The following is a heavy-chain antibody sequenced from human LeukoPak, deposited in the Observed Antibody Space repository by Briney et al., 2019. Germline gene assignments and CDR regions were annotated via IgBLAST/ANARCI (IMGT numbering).Heavy chain of an antibody. V-gene: IGHV1-2*02. CDR1: GYTFTGYY. CDR2: INPNSGGT. D-gene: IGHD6-19*01. Sequence: ASVKVSCKASGYTFTGYYMHWVRQAPGQGLEWMGWINPNSGGTNYAQKFQGRVTMTRDTSISTAYMELSRLRSDDTAVYYCARVLAYSSGWYSANYYYYYYMDVWRKGTTVTVSS. CDR3: ARVLAYSSGWYSANYYYYYYMDV. J-gene: IGHJ6*03.